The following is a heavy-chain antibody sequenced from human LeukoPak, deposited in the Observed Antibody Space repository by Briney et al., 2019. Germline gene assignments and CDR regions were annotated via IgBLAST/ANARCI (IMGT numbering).Heavy chain of an antibody. CDR1: GYSIRSGYY. D-gene: IGHD3-10*01. J-gene: IGHJ4*02. Sequence: SETLSLTCAVSGYSIRSGYYWGWIRQPPGQGLEWIGSIYHSGSTYYNPSLKSRVTISVDTSKNQFSMKLSSVTAADTATYYCAGWSGELLSLFAYWGQGTLVTVSS. CDR3: AGWSGELLSLFAY. V-gene: IGHV4-38-2*01. CDR2: IYHSGST.